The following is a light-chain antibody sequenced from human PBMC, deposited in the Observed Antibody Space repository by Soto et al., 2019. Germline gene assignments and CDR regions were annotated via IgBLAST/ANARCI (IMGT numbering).Light chain of an antibody. CDR2: EVN. Sequence: QPVLTQPPSASGSPGQSVAISCTGTSSDVGGYNYVSWYQQHPGKAPKLMIYEVNKRPSGVPDRFSGSKSGNTASLTVSGLQAEDEADYYCSSYAGSSNVFGTGTKGTVL. J-gene: IGLJ1*01. CDR3: SSYAGSSNV. CDR1: SSDVGGYNY. V-gene: IGLV2-8*01.